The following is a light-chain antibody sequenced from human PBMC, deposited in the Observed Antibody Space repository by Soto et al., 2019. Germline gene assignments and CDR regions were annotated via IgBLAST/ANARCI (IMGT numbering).Light chain of an antibody. CDR1: SSNIGKNY. CDR3: GTWDTSLGTWG. V-gene: IGLV1-51*01. J-gene: IGLJ3*02. CDR2: DNN. Sequence: QSMLTQPPSVSAAPGQRVTIFCSGSSSNIGKNYVSWYQQFPGTAPRLLIYDNNKRPSGIPDRFSGSKSGTSATLAITGLQTGDEADYYCGTWDTSLGTWGFGGGTKVTVL.